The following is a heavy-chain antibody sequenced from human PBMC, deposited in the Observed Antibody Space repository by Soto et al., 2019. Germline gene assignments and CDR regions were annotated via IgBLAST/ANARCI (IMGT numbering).Heavy chain of an antibody. CDR2: INTDGTIT. CDR1: QFTFSGYW. D-gene: IGHD3-3*02. Sequence: EVQLVESGGGLVQPGGSLRLSCTAPQFTFSGYWMHWVRQAPGKGLVWVSHINTDGTITSYADFVKGRFTISRDNAKNTLYLQMNSLGAEDTAVYYCATISAPSDYWCLGTLVTVS. J-gene: IGHJ4*02. CDR3: ATISAPSDY. V-gene: IGHV3-74*01.